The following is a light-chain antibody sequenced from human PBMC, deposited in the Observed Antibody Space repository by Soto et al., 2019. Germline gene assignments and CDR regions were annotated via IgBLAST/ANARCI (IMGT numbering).Light chain of an antibody. CDR2: GAS. CDR1: QSVSSSY. J-gene: IGKJ4*01. V-gene: IGKV3-20*01. CDR3: QRYRTS. Sequence: EIVLTQSPGTLSLSPGERATLSCRASQSVSSSYLAWNQQKPGQPPRLLIYGASSRATGIPDRFSGSGSGIDFALVITRLEPEYFAVYYCQRYRTSFGGGTKVEIK.